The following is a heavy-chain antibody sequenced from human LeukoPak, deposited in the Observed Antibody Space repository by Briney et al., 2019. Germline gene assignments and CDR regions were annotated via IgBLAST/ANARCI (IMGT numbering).Heavy chain of an antibody. CDR2: IYHSEST. CDR3: ARADGAAVPYFDN. V-gene: IGHV4-30-2*01. CDR1: GGSISSGGYY. D-gene: IGHD6-19*01. Sequence: PSQTLSLTCTVSGGSISSGGYYWSWIRQPPGKGLEWIGYIYHSESTYYNPSLKSRVTISVDRSKNQFSLKLSSVTAADTAVYYCARADGAAVPYFDNWGQGTLVTVSS. J-gene: IGHJ4*02.